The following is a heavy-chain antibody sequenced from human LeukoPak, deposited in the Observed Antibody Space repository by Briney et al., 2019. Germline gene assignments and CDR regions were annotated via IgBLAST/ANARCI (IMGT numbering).Heavy chain of an antibody. CDR1: GFTFSSYS. J-gene: IGHJ4*02. CDR2: INSDSSLM. D-gene: IGHD3-22*01. Sequence: GGSLRLSCAASGFTFSSYSMNWVRQAPGKGLEWVSSINSDSSLMYYAESVKGRFTISRDNARNSLYLQMSSLRVEDTAVYYCARGGYYYDSSGHYYGSWGQGTLVAVSS. CDR3: ARGGYYYDSSGHYYGS. V-gene: IGHV3-21*01.